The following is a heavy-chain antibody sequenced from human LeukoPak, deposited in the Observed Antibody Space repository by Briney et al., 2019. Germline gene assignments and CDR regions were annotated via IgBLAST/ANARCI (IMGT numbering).Heavy chain of an antibody. CDR3: ARYSFWSGYLYYFDY. Sequence: KPSETLSLTCAVYGGSFSGYYWSWIRQPPGKGLEWIGEINHSGSTNYNPSLKSRVTISVDKSKNQFSLKLSPVTAADTAVYYCARYSFWSGYLYYFDYWGQGTLVTVSS. CDR1: GGSFSGYY. CDR2: INHSGST. V-gene: IGHV4-34*01. J-gene: IGHJ4*02. D-gene: IGHD3-3*01.